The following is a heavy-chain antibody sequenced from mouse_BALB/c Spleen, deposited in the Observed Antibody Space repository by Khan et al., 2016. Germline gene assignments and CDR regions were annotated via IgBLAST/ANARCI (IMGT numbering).Heavy chain of an antibody. CDR3: SRCRDYNGSSRYFDV. CDR2: INTYSGES. V-gene: IGHV9-3-1*01. J-gene: IGHJ1*01. Sequence: QIQLVQSGPELKRPGKTVKISCKASGYTFTNYGINWVKQAPGKGLKWMGWINTYSGESTYADDFKGRFAFSLEPSANTAYLQINNLKNEDTATYCCSRCRDYNGSSRYFDVWGAGTTVTVSS. CDR1: GYTFTNYG. D-gene: IGHD1-1*01.